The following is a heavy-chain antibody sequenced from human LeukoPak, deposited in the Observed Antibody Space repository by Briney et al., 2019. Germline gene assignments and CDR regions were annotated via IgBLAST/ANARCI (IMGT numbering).Heavy chain of an antibody. V-gene: IGHV4-59*01. D-gene: IGHD2-15*01. CDR1: GGSISSYY. J-gene: IGHJ4*02. Sequence: PSETLSLTCTVSGGSISSYYWSWIRQPPGQGLEWIGYIYYTGSTNYNPSLKSRVTMSVDTSENQVSLKLTSVTAADTAVYYCATARIKLPSSPFDYWGQGALVTVSS. CDR2: IYYTGST. CDR3: ATARIKLPSSPFDY.